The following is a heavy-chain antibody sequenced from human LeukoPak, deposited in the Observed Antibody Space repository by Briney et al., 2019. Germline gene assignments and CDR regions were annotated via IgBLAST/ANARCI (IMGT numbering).Heavy chain of an antibody. CDR3: ARDSSSWHNWFDP. CDR2: IYYSGST. Sequence: PSETLSLTCTVSGGSISSYYWSWIRQPPGKGPEWIGYIYYSGSTNYNPSLKSRVTISVDTSKNQFSLKLSSVTAADTAVYYCARDSSSWHNWFDPWGQGTLVTVSS. CDR1: GGSISSYY. D-gene: IGHD6-13*01. V-gene: IGHV4-59*01. J-gene: IGHJ5*02.